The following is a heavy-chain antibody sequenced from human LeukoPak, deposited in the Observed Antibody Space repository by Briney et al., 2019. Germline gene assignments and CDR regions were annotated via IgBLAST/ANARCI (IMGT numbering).Heavy chain of an antibody. CDR2: ISAYNGNT. CDR1: GYTFTSYG. CDR3: ARDNRAERQVDY. D-gene: IGHD1-1*01. V-gene: IGHV1-18*01. J-gene: IGHJ4*02. Sequence: ASVKVSCKASGYTFTSYGISWVRQAPGQWLEWMGWISAYNGNTNYAQKLQGRVTMTTDTSTSTAYMELRSLRSDDTAVYYCARDNRAERQVDYWGQGTLVTVSS.